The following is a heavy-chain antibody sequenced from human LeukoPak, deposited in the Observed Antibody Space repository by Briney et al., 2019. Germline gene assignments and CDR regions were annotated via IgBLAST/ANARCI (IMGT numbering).Heavy chain of an antibody. CDR1: GFTFSTYG. Sequence: GGSLRLSCAASGFTFSTYGMHWVRQAPGKGLEWVAFIRDDGSNKHYADSVKGRFTISRDNAKNSLYLQMNSLRAEDTAVYYCARVGDSGYDSLGQGTLVTVSS. CDR2: IRDDGSNK. J-gene: IGHJ5*02. V-gene: IGHV3-30*02. D-gene: IGHD5-12*01. CDR3: ARVGDSGYDS.